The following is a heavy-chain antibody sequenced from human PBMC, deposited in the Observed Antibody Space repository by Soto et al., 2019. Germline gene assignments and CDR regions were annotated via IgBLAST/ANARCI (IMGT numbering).Heavy chain of an antibody. CDR3: ARKGLTVAGLGY. Sequence: QVQLVQSGAEVKKPGASVKVSCKASGYTFTDYYIHWVRQAPGQGPEWMGWINPNSGGTNYAQNFQGRVTMTRDTSISPAYMELSRLRSDDTAVYYCARKGLTVAGLGYWGQGTLVTVSS. V-gene: IGHV1-2*02. CDR1: GYTFTDYY. CDR2: INPNSGGT. D-gene: IGHD6-19*01. J-gene: IGHJ4*02.